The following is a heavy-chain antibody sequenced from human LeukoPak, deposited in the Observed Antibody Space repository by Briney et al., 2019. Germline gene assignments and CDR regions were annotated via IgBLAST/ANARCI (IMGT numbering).Heavy chain of an antibody. CDR1: GFPFSDYG. CDR2: ISHDGSNK. Sequence: GTSLRLSCAASGFPFSDYGMYWVRQAPGKGLEWLAVISHDGSNKHYADSVKGRITISRDNSMNTLYLQMNSLTAEDTAVYYCAKVRWGSDNALDSWGQGALVTGSS. CDR3: AKVRWGSDNALDS. V-gene: IGHV3-30*18. J-gene: IGHJ4*02. D-gene: IGHD3-16*01.